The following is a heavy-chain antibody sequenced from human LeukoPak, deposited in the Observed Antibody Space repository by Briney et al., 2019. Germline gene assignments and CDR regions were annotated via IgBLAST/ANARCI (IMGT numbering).Heavy chain of an antibody. CDR2: IYYSGST. Sequence: PSQTLSLTCTVSGGSISSGDYYWSWIRQPPGKGLEWIGSIYYSGSTYYNPSLKSRVTISVDTSKNQFSLKLSSVTAADTAVYYCARIDGYSSIVDYWGQGTLVTVSS. V-gene: IGHV4-39*07. CDR1: GGSISSGDYY. J-gene: IGHJ4*02. D-gene: IGHD5-24*01. CDR3: ARIDGYSSIVDY.